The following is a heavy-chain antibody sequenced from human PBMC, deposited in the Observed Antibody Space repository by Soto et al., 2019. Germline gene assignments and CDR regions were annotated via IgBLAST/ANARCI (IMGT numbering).Heavy chain of an antibody. CDR2: INAGNGNT. J-gene: IGHJ4*02. V-gene: IGHV1-3*01. D-gene: IGHD6-13*01. CDR3: ARIFPAAAGIRYFDY. Sequence: GASVQVSCTASGYPFTSYAMHWVRQAPGQRLEWMGWINAGNGNTKYSQKFQGRVTITRDTSASTAYMELSSLRSEDTAVYYCARIFPAAAGIRYFDYWGQGTLVIVSS. CDR1: GYPFTSYA.